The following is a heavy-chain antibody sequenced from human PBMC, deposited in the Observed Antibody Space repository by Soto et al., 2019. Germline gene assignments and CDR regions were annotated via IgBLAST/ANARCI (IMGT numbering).Heavy chain of an antibody. J-gene: IGHJ4*02. CDR1: GATFSSYA. CDR2: IIPIFGTA. Sequence: SVKVSCKASGATFSSYAISWVRQAPGQGLEWMGGIIPIFGTANYAQKFQGRVTITADKSTSTAYMDLSSRRSEDTPVYYCASGAAAALTSVDYSGQGTLVTGSS. V-gene: IGHV1-69*06. CDR3: ASGAAAALTSVDY. D-gene: IGHD6-25*01.